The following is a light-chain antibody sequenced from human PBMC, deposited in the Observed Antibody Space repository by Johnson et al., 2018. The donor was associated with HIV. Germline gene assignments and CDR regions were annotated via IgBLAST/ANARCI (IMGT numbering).Light chain of an antibody. CDR3: GTWDSTLYV. CDR2: DNS. J-gene: IGLJ1*01. V-gene: IGLV1-51*01. Sequence: QSVLTQPPSVSAAPGQKVTISCSGSSSNIGNNYVSWYQQLPGTAPKVLIYDNSKRPSGIPDRFSGSTSGTSATLVITGLQTGDEADYYCGTWDSTLYVFGTGTKVTVL. CDR1: SSNIGNNY.